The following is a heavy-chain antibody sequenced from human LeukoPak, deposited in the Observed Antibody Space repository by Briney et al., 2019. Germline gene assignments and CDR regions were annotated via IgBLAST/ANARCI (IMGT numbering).Heavy chain of an antibody. CDR3: AKSDRSYDAFDF. Sequence: PGGSLRLSCSASGFTFSNYAMHWVRQAPGKGLEYVSVISDSGGATYYVDSVKGRFTISRDNSKNTLYLQMNSLRAEDTAVYYCAKSDRSYDAFDFWGQGTMVTVSS. J-gene: IGHJ3*01. CDR2: ISDSGGAT. CDR1: GFTFSNYA. D-gene: IGHD1-26*01. V-gene: IGHV3-64*04.